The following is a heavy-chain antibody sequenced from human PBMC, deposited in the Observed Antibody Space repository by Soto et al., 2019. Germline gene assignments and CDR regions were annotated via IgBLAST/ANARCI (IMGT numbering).Heavy chain of an antibody. CDR2: INHSGST. CDR3: ARGRSYYYGSGSLSKSFDY. CDR1: GGSFSGYY. V-gene: IGHV4-34*01. Sequence: PSETLSLTCAVYGGSFSGYYWSWIRQPPGKGLEWIGEINHSGSTNYNPSLKSRVTISVDTSKNQFSLKLSSVTAADTAVYYCARGRSYYYGSGSLSKSFDYWGQGTQVTVSS. D-gene: IGHD3-10*01. J-gene: IGHJ4*02.